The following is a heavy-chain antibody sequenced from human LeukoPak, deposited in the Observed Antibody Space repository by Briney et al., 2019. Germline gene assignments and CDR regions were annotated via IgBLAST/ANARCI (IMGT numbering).Heavy chain of an antibody. CDR3: ARVRYWNYVREGDWFDP. CDR2: INSSSSYI. CDR1: GFTFSSYS. Sequence: GGSLRLSCAASGFTFSSYSMNWVRQAPGKGLEWVSSINSSSSYIYYADSVKGRFTISRDNAKNSLYLQMNSLRAEDTAVYYCARVRYWNYVREGDWFDPWGQGTLVTVSS. V-gene: IGHV3-21*01. J-gene: IGHJ5*02. D-gene: IGHD1-7*01.